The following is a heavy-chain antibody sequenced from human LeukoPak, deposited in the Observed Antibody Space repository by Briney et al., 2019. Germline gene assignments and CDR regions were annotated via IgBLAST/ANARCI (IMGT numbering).Heavy chain of an antibody. CDR3: ARGSSSGWYAFDV. D-gene: IGHD6-19*01. CDR2: VYYSGST. Sequence: SEILSLTCTVFGGSISNSYWSWIRQPPGKALEWIGYVYYSGSTNYNPSLKSRVTISVDTAKNQFSLKLGSVTAADTAVYYCARGSSSGWYAFDVWGQGTMVTVSS. J-gene: IGHJ3*01. V-gene: IGHV4-59*01. CDR1: GGSISNSY.